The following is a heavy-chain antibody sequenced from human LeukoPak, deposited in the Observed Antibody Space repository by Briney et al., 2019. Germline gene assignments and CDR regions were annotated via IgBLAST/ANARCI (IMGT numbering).Heavy chain of an antibody. CDR2: IHYGGNT. CDR3: VRRGDGYPYYFDY. V-gene: IGHV4-59*11. Sequence: PSETLSLTCTVFGGSISNHYWSWIRQPPGKGLEWIGYIHYGGNTDYNPSLRSRLTISVDTSNNQFSLKLSSVTAADTAVYYCVRRGDGYPYYFDYWGQGTLVTVSS. J-gene: IGHJ4*02. D-gene: IGHD5-24*01. CDR1: GGSISNHY.